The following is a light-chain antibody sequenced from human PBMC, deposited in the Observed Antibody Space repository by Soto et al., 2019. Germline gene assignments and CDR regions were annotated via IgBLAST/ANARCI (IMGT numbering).Light chain of an antibody. CDR1: QSVLYSSNNKNY. J-gene: IGKJ3*01. Sequence: DIVMTQSPDSLAVSLGERAAINCKSSQSVLYSSNNKNYLAWYQQKPGQPPKLLIYWASTRDSGVPDRFSGSGSGTDFTLTINSLQAEDVAVYYCQQYYNAPFTFGPGTKVDI. CDR2: WAS. V-gene: IGKV4-1*01. CDR3: QQYYNAPFT.